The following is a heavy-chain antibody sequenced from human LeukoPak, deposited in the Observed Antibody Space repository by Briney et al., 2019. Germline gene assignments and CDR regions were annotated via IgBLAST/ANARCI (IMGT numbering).Heavy chain of an antibody. Sequence: GGSLRLSCAASGFTFSSYAMSRVRQAPGKGLEWVSAISGSGGSTYYADSVKGRFTISRDNSKNTLYLQMNSLRAEDTAVYYCAKDAGIDWLLSTYYFDYWGQGTLVTVSS. V-gene: IGHV3-23*01. D-gene: IGHD3-9*01. CDR2: ISGSGGST. J-gene: IGHJ4*02. CDR1: GFTFSSYA. CDR3: AKDAGIDWLLSTYYFDY.